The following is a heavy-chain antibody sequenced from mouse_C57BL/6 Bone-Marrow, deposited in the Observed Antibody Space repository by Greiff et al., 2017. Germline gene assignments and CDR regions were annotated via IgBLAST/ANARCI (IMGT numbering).Heavy chain of an antibody. Sequence: EVKLVEPGPGLAKPSQTLSLTCSVTGYSITSYYWNWIRKFPGNKLEYMGYISSSGSTYYNPSLKSRISITRDTSNNQYYLQLHSVTTEATATYYCARYVTAYYFDYWGEGTTLTVSS. CDR1: GYSITSYY. CDR3: ARYVTAYYFDY. J-gene: IGHJ2*01. D-gene: IGHD1-2*01. V-gene: IGHV3-8*01. CDR2: ISSSGST.